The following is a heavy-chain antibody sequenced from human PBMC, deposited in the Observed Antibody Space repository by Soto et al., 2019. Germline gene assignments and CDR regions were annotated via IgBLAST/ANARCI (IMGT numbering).Heavy chain of an antibody. CDR3: AKDIGMATTLGGFDY. V-gene: IGHV3-9*01. J-gene: IGHJ4*02. CDR2: ISWNSGSI. CDR1: GFTFDDYA. D-gene: IGHD1-1*01. Sequence: DVQLVESGGGLVQPGRSLRLSCAASGFTFDDYAMHWVRQAPGKGLEWVSGISWNSGSIGYADSVKGRFTISRDNAKNSLYLQMNSLRAEDTALYYCAKDIGMATTLGGFDYWGQGTLVTVSS.